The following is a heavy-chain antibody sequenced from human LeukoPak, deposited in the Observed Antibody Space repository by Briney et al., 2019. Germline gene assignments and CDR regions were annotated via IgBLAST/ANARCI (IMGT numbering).Heavy chain of an antibody. Sequence: SETLSLTCTVSGGSISSYYWSWIRKPPGKGLEWIGYIYYSGSTNYNPSLKSRVTISVDTSKNQFSLKLSSVTAADTAVYYCARGSRWLPFDYWGQGTLVTVSS. J-gene: IGHJ4*02. D-gene: IGHD5-12*01. V-gene: IGHV4-59*01. CDR2: IYYSGST. CDR3: ARGSRWLPFDY. CDR1: GGSISSYY.